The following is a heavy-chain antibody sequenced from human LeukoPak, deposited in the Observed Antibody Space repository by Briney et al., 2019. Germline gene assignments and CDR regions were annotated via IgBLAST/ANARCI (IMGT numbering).Heavy chain of an antibody. J-gene: IGHJ4*02. D-gene: IGHD6-19*01. Sequence: GGSLRLSCAAPGFTFSSYAMSWVRQAPGKGLGWVSAISGSGGSTYYADSVKGRFTISRDNSKNTLYLQMNSLRAEDTAVYYCAKLSGIAVAGTAPVTTPFDYWGQGTLVTVSS. CDR1: GFTFSSYA. V-gene: IGHV3-23*01. CDR3: AKLSGIAVAGTAPVTTPFDY. CDR2: ISGSGGST.